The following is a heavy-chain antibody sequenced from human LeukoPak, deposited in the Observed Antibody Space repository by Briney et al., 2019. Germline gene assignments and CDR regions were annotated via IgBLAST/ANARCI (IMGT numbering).Heavy chain of an antibody. CDR1: GFTVSRNY. D-gene: IGHD2-15*01. CDR3: ARGAWWPPSFDY. Sequence: GGSLRLSCAASGFTVSRNYMSWVRQAPGKGLEWVSVIYSGDSTYYVDSAKGRFTISRDNSKNTLYLQMNRLRAEDTAVYSCARGAWWPPSFDYWGQGTLVAVSS. V-gene: IGHV3-53*01. J-gene: IGHJ4*02. CDR2: IYSGDST.